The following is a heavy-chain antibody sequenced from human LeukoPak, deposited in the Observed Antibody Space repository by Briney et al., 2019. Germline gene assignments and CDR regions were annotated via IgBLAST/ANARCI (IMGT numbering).Heavy chain of an antibody. Sequence: GGSLRLSCAASGFTFSNAWMSWVRQAPGKGLEWVGRIKSKTDGGTTDYAAPVKGRFTISRDDSKNTLYLQMNSLKTEDTAVYYCTTAVRSSWYYFDYWGQGTLVTVSS. D-gene: IGHD6-13*01. CDR2: IKSKTDGGTT. CDR3: TTAVRSSWYYFDY. J-gene: IGHJ4*02. V-gene: IGHV3-15*01. CDR1: GFTFSNAW.